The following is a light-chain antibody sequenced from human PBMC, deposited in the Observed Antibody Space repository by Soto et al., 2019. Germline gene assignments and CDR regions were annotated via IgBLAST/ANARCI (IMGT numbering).Light chain of an antibody. Sequence: QSVLTQHASVSGSPGQSITISCTGTSSDVGGYNYVSWYQQHPGKAPKLMMYEVSNRPSGVSNRFSGSKSGNTASLTISGLQAEDEADYYCSSYTSSSTPVVFGGGTKVTVL. CDR2: EVS. CDR1: SSDVGGYNY. J-gene: IGLJ2*01. V-gene: IGLV2-14*01. CDR3: SSYTSSSTPVV.